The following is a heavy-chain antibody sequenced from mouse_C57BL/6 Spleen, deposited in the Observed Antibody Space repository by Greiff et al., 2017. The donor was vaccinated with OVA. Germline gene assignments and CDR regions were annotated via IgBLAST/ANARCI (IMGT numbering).Heavy chain of an antibody. CDR2: IYPGSGST. D-gene: IGHD1-1*01. CDR3: ASGLYYYGSLDY. V-gene: IGHV1-55*01. CDR1: GYTFTSYW. Sequence: QVQLQQPGAELVKPGASVKMSCKASGYTFTSYWITWVKQRPGQGLEWIGDIYPGSGSTNYNEKFKSKATLTVDTSSSTAYMQLSSLTSEDSAVYYCASGLYYYGSLDYWGQGTTLTVSS. J-gene: IGHJ2*01.